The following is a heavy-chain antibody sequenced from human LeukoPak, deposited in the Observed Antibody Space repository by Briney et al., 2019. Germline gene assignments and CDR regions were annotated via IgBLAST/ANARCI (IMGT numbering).Heavy chain of an antibody. V-gene: IGHV3-48*04. D-gene: IGHD6-19*01. CDR1: GFTFSSYS. J-gene: IGHJ4*02. Sequence: GGSLRLSCAASGFTFSSYSMNWVRQAPGKGLEWVSYISSSSSTIYYADSVKGRFTISRDNAKNSLYLQMNSLRAEDTAVYYCSAQPESLAGAMYSWGQGALVTVSS. CDR3: SAQPESLAGAMYS. CDR2: ISSSSSTI.